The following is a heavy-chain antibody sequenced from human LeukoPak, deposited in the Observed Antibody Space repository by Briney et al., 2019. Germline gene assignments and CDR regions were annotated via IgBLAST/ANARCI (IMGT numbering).Heavy chain of an antibody. Sequence: PSQTLSLTCTVSGGSISSGDYYWSWIRQPPGKGLEWIGYIYYSGSTYYNPSLKSRVTISVDTSKNQFSLKLSSVTAADTAVYYCARDSTMVRGVPPDYWGQGTLVTVSS. CDR1: GGSISSGDYY. V-gene: IGHV4-30-4*01. D-gene: IGHD3-10*01. CDR2: IYYSGST. J-gene: IGHJ4*02. CDR3: ARDSTMVRGVPPDY.